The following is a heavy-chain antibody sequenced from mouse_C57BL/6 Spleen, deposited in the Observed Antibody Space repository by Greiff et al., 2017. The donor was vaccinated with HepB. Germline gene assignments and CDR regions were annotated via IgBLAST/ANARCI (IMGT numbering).Heavy chain of an antibody. D-gene: IGHD1-1*01. CDR3: AQIYYGSSYWYFDV. J-gene: IGHJ1*03. V-gene: IGHV1-39*01. CDR1: GYSFTDYN. Sequence: EVQLQQSGPELVKPGASVKISCKASGYSFTDYNMNWVKQSNGKSLEWIGVINPNYGTTSYNQKFKGKATLTVDQSSSTAYMQLNSLTSEDSAVYYGAQIYYGSSYWYFDVWGTGTTVTVSS. CDR2: INPNYGTT.